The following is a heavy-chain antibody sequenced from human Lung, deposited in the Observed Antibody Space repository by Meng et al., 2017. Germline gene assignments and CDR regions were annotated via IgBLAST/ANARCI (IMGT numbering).Heavy chain of an antibody. Sequence: VRLQSGGSGLLKPSQTLSLTCVVSGGSFSDYYWSWIRQPPGKGLEWIGEINHSGSTNYNPSLESRATISVDTSQNNLSLKLSSVTAADSAVYYCARGPTTMAHDFDYWGQGTLVTVSS. V-gene: IGHV4-34*01. CDR2: INHSGST. CDR3: ARGPTTMAHDFDY. D-gene: IGHD4-11*01. CDR1: GGSFSDYY. J-gene: IGHJ4*02.